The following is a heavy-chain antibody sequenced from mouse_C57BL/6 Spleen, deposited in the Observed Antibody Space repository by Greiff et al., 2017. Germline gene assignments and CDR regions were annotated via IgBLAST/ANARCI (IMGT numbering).Heavy chain of an antibody. CDR3: AKTFITTVVATSYWYFDV. V-gene: IGHV1-82*01. CDR1: GYAFSSSW. Sequence: VQLQQSGPELVKPGASVKISCKASGYAFSSSWMNWVKQRPGKGLEWIGRIYPGDGDTNYNGTFKGKATLTAAKSSSTAYMQLSSLTSEDSAVYFCAKTFITTVVATSYWYFDVWGTGTTVTVAS. J-gene: IGHJ1*03. CDR2: IYPGDGDT. D-gene: IGHD1-1*01.